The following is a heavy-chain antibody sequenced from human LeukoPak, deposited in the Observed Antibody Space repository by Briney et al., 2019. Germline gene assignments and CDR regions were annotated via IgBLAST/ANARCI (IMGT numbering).Heavy chain of an antibody. J-gene: IGHJ4*02. CDR3: ARGGGLILRYFDWLFAYYFDY. CDR1: GFTFSDYY. D-gene: IGHD3-9*01. CDR2: ISSSSSYT. V-gene: IGHV3-11*06. Sequence: GGSLILSCAASGFTFSDYYMSWIRQAPGKGLEWVSYISSSSSYTNYADSVKGRFTISRDNAKNSLYLQMNSLRAEDTAVYYCARGGGLILRYFDWLFAYYFDYWGQGTLVTVSS.